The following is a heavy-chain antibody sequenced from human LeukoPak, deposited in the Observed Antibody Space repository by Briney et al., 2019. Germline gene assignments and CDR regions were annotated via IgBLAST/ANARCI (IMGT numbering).Heavy chain of an antibody. J-gene: IGHJ5*02. CDR3: ARYFVVVPAERFDP. D-gene: IGHD2-2*01. Sequence: GGSLRLSCAAPGFTFSSYSMNWVRQAPGKGLEWVSSISSSSSYIYYADSVKGRFTISRDNAKNSLYLQMNSLRAEDTAVYYCARYFVVVPAERFDPWGQGTLVTVSS. CDR1: GFTFSSYS. V-gene: IGHV3-21*01. CDR2: ISSSSSYI.